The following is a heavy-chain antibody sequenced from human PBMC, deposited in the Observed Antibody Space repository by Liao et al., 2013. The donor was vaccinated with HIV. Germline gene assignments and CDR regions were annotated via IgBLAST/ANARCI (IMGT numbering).Heavy chain of an antibody. CDR1: GGAISSSSYH. CDR2: IYHTGST. Sequence: QLQLQESGPGLVKPSETLSLTCTVSGGAISSSSYHWGWIRQPPGKGLEWIGSIYHTGSTYYNPSLKSRVTISVDRSENQFSLELNSVTAADTAMYYCARVQLGMHALDVWGRGTLVSVSS. CDR3: ARVQLGMHALDV. V-gene: IGHV4-39*07. J-gene: IGHJ3*01. D-gene: IGHD7-27*01.